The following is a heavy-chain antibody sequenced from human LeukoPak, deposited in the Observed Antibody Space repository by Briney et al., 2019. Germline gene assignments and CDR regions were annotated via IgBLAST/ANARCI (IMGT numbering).Heavy chain of an antibody. D-gene: IGHD1-1*01. J-gene: IGHJ4*02. CDR3: VKGLVQTTMSYSVDY. Sequence: GRSLRLSCAASGFTFTNYAMHWVRQTPGKGLEWVALISSDGSKNIYADPVKGRFTVSRDNSKNTLYLQMDSLRAEDTAVYYCVKGLVQTTMSYSVDYWGQGALVTVSS. CDR1: GFTFTNYA. CDR2: ISSDGSKN. V-gene: IGHV3-30*18.